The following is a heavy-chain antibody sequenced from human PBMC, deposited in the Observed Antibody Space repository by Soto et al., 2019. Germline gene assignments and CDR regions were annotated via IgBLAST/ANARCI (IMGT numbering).Heavy chain of an antibody. CDR3: ARVSYVDGGGFYYYFDY. J-gene: IGHJ4*02. CDR2: IYHSGST. V-gene: IGHV4-38-2*01. Sequence: SETLSLTCAVSGHSISSGFYYWGWIRQPPGKGLEWIGSIYHSGSTYYNPSLKSRVTMSVDTSKNQLSLKLSSVTAADKAVYYCARVSYVDGGGFYYYFDYWGQGIMVTVSS. CDR1: GHSISSGFYY. D-gene: IGHD3-22*01.